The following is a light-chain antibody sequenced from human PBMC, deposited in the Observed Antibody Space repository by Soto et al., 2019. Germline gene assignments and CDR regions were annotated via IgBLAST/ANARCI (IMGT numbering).Light chain of an antibody. Sequence: DIVLTQAPGTLSLSPGERATLSCRASQSVSSSYLAWYQQTPGQAPRLLIYCASRRDAGIPDRFCGSGSGTDFNLNISRLEPENFAVYYCQQCGSSPLLNFGPGTKVDVK. CDR1: QSVSSSY. CDR3: QQCGSSPLLN. V-gene: IGKV3-20*01. CDR2: CAS. J-gene: IGKJ3*01.